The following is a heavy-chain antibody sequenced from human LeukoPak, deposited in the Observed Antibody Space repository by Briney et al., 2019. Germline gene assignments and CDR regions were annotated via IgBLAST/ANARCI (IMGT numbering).Heavy chain of an antibody. Sequence: SETLSLTCTVSGGSISSSCWSGIRQPPGKGLEWIGYIYYSGSTNYNPSLKSRVTMSVDTSKNQFSLKVTSVTAADTAVYYCARLTAYFDLWGRGTLVTVSS. CDR1: GGSISSSC. V-gene: IGHV4-59*08. CDR3: ARLTAYFDL. J-gene: IGHJ2*01. CDR2: IYYSGST.